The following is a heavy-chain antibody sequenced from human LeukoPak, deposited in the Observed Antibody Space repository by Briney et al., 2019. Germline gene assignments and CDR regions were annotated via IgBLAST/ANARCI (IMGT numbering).Heavy chain of an antibody. D-gene: IGHD5-18*01. J-gene: IGHJ4*02. CDR1: GFTFSSYA. V-gene: IGHV3-23*01. CDR3: AREQWQYSYGYRTRNPLDY. CDR2: ISGSDYTT. Sequence: PGGSPRLSCGASGFTFSSYAMSWVRQAPGKGLEWVSAISGSDYTTYYADSVKGRFTISRDNAKNSLYLQMNSLRAEDTAVYYCAREQWQYSYGYRTRNPLDYWGQGTLVTVSS.